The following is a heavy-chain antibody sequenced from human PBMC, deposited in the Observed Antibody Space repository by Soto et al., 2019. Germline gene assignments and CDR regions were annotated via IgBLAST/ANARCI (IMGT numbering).Heavy chain of an antibody. Sequence: QVQLQESAPGLVKPSETLSLTCIVSGDSVTSGSYYWTWLRQPPGKGLEWIGYISYTGRTKYNPSLQSRVTISVETSKNDFSLNLSSVTAADTAVYFCAREWGLLPYYVMNVWGHGTAVTVSS. J-gene: IGHJ6*02. D-gene: IGHD7-27*01. CDR3: AREWGLLPYYVMNV. CDR2: ISYTGRT. CDR1: GDSVTSGSYY. V-gene: IGHV4-61*03.